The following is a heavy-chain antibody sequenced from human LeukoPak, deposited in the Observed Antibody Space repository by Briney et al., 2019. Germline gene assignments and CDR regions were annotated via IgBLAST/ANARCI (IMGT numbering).Heavy chain of an antibody. D-gene: IGHD1-20*01. CDR2: ISSSGSTI. CDR1: GFTFSDFY. Sequence: GGSLRPSCAASGFTFSDFYMSWVRQAPGKGLEWVSYISSSGSTIYYADSVKGRFTISRDNAKNSLYLQMNSLRAEDTAVYYCARRRYNWNAIDYWGQGTLVTVSS. CDR3: ARRRYNWNAIDY. V-gene: IGHV3-11*01. J-gene: IGHJ4*02.